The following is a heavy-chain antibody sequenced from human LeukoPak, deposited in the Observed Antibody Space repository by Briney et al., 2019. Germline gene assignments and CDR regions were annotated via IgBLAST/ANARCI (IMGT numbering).Heavy chain of an antibody. V-gene: IGHV5-10-1*01. J-gene: IGHJ4*02. CDR2: VDPSGSYT. D-gene: IGHD3-10*01. Sequence: GESLKISCKGSGYSFASNWISWVRQMPGKGLEWMGRVDPSGSYTNYSPSFQGHVTISPDKSISTAFLQWSSLKASDSAMYFCARHGTGGFDYWGPGTLVTASS. CDR1: GYSFASNW. CDR3: ARHGTGGFDY.